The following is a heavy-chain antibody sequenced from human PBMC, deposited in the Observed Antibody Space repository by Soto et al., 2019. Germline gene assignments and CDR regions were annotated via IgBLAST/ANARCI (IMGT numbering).Heavy chain of an antibody. D-gene: IGHD6-6*01. J-gene: IGHJ4*02. CDR1: GYTFTSYG. Sequence: QVQLVQSGAEVKKPGASVKVSCKASGYTFTSYGISWVRRAPGQGLEWMGWISAYDGNPNYAQKHQGRVTMTTDTSTSTAYMEQRSLRSDDTAVYYCARGTLDSSSSGGDYWGQGTLVTVSS. CDR3: ARGTLDSSSSGGDY. V-gene: IGHV1-18*01. CDR2: ISAYDGNP.